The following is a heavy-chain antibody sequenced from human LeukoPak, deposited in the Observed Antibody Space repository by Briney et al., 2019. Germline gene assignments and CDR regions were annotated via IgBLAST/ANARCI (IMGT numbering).Heavy chain of an antibody. V-gene: IGHV4-59*01. CDR3: ARAPTASGWSSWFDP. J-gene: IGHJ5*02. CDR2: IYYSGST. Sequence: SETLSLTCTVSGGSISSYYWSWIRQPPGKGLEWIGYIYYSGSTNYNPSLKSRVTISVDTSKNQFSLKLSSVTAADTAVYYCARAPTASGWSSWFDPWGQGTLVTVSS. CDR1: GGSISSYY. D-gene: IGHD6-19*01.